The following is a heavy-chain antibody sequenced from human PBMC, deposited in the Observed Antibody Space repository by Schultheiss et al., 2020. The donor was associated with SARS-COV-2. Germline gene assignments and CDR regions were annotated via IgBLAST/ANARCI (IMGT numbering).Heavy chain of an antibody. CDR3: ARGDSSSWWYDY. V-gene: IGHV4-59*12. CDR1: GGSISSYY. J-gene: IGHJ4*02. CDR2: IYYSGST. D-gene: IGHD6-13*01. Sequence: SQTLSLTCTVSGGSISSYYWSWIRQPPGKGLEWIGYIYYSGSTYYNPSLKSRVTISVDTSKNQFSLKLSSVTAADTAVYYCARGDSSSWWYDYWGQGTLVTVSS.